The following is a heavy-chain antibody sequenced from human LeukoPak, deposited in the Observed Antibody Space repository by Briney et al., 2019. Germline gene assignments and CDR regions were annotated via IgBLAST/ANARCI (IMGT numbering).Heavy chain of an antibody. V-gene: IGHV3-66*01. D-gene: IGHD4-17*01. CDR3: ARDDPSSYGAFDY. CDR2: IYSGGST. Sequence: GGSLRLSCAASGFTFSSYSMNWVRQAPGKGLEWVSVIYSGGSTYYADSVKGRFTISRDNSKNTLYLQMNSLRAEDTAVYYCARDDPSSYGAFDYWGQGTLVTVSS. CDR1: GFTFSSYS. J-gene: IGHJ4*02.